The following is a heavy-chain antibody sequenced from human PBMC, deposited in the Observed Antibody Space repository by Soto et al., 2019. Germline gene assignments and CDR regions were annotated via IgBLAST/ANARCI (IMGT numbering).Heavy chain of an antibody. CDR2: ISGSGGST. Sequence: EVQLLESGGGLVQPGGSLRLSCAASGFTFSSYAMSWVRQAPGKGLEWVSAISGSGGSTYYADSVKGRFTISRDNSKNTLYLQMNSLRAEDTAVYYCAKDRSYYGSGSYQFDYWGQGPLVTVSS. J-gene: IGHJ4*02. V-gene: IGHV3-23*01. D-gene: IGHD3-10*01. CDR1: GFTFSSYA. CDR3: AKDRSYYGSGSYQFDY.